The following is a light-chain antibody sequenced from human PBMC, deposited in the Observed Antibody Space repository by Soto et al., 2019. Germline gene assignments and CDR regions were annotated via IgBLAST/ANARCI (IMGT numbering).Light chain of an antibody. J-gene: IGKJ1*01. CDR2: GAS. CDR3: QQFYTWPQT. Sequence: ETVLTQSPATLSVSPGERATLSCRASQSVDNNLAWYQQKPGQAPRLLIYGASTRATGIPARFSGSGSGTDFTLTISSLQSEDFEVYFCQQFYTWPQTFGHGTKVDIK. V-gene: IGKV3-15*01. CDR1: QSVDNN.